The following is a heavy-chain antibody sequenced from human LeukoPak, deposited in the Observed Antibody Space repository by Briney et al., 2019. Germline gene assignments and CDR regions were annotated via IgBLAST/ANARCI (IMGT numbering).Heavy chain of an antibody. D-gene: IGHD7-27*01. J-gene: IGHJ4*02. CDR2: INSDGSST. V-gene: IGHV3-74*01. Sequence: PGGSLRLSCAASGFTFSSCWMHWVRQAPGKGLVWVSRINSDGSSTSYADSVKGRFTISRDNAKNTLYLQMNSLRAEDTAVYYCARGPHWDPHFDYWGQGTLVTVSS. CDR3: ARGPHWDPHFDY. CDR1: GFTFSSCW.